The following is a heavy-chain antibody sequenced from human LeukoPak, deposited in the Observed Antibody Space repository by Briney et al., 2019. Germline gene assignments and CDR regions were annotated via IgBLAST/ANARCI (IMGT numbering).Heavy chain of an antibody. CDR3: VSLDGVYYYHMDV. V-gene: IGHV3-33*01. CDR1: GFTLSSSG. CDR2: IWGDENHK. D-gene: IGHD3/OR15-3a*01. Sequence: GRSLRLSCAASGFTLSSSGMHWVRQAPGKGLEWVAVIWGDENHKYYGDSVRGRFTISRDNAKNTLYLQMDSLRVEDTAVYYCVSLDGVYYYHMDVWGQGTTVIVSS. J-gene: IGHJ6*02.